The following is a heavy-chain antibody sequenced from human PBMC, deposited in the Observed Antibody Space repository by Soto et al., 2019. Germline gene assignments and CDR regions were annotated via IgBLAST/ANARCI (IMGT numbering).Heavy chain of an antibody. CDR2: ITFSGNTV. V-gene: IGHV3-11*01. CDR3: ARVSWREKYGMDV. Sequence: GGFVRLSCVASGFTFSDSYMSWIRQAPGKGLEWISYITFSGNTVYYADSLKGRFTISRDNAKNSLYLQMNRLRAEDTAVYYCARVSWREKYGMDVWGQGTTVTVSS. J-gene: IGHJ6*02. CDR1: GFTFSDSY.